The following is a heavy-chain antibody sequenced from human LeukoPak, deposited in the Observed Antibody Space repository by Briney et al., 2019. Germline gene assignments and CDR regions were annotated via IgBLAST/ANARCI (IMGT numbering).Heavy chain of an antibody. CDR2: ISYDRSNI. V-gene: IGHV3-30-3*01. D-gene: IGHD6-19*01. J-gene: IGHJ4*02. CDR3: ARPYSSGWYGDFDY. CDR1: GFTFGSYA. Sequence: GGSLRLSCAASGFTFGSYAMHWVRQTPGKGLEWVAVISYDRSNIYYTDSAKGRFTISRDNSKNTLYLQMNSLRGEDTAVYYCARPYSSGWYGDFDYWGQGTLVTVSS.